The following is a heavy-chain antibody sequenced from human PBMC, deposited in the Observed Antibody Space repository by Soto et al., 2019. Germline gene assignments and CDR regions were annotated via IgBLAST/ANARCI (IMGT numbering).Heavy chain of an antibody. V-gene: IGHV5-51*01. CDR1: GYSFTSYW. J-gene: IGHJ5*02. Sequence: GESLKISCKGSGYSFTSYWIGWVRQMPGKGLEWMGIIYPGDSDTKYSPSFEGQVTISVDKSISTAYLQWSSLKASDTAMYYCDRRGAFPSWFDPWSQGTLVTVSS. CDR3: DRRGAFPSWFDP. CDR2: IYPGDSDT. D-gene: IGHD1-26*01.